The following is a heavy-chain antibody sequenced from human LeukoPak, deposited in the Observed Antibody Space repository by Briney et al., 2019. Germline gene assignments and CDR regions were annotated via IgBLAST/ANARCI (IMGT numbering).Heavy chain of an antibody. CDR3: ASGSKQWLPFAY. CDR1: VYTFPSYG. CDR2: ISAYNGNT. Sequence: ASVNVSCKSSVYTFPSYGISWVRQAPGQGREWMGWISAYNGNTNYAQKLQGRLTMTTDTSTSTAYVEPRSLRSDDTAVYYCASGSKQWLPFAYWGQGTLVTVSS. J-gene: IGHJ4*02. V-gene: IGHV1-18*01. D-gene: IGHD6-19*01.